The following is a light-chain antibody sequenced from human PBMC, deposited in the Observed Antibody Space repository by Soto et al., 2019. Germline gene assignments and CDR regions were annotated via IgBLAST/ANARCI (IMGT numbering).Light chain of an antibody. Sequence: DIQLTQSPSFLSASVGDRVTITCRASQAISNNLAWYQHNPGKPPKLLIYGASTLQSGVPSRFSGSGSRTEFSLTISTLQPEDFAPYACQQLNNYPRALTFGGGTMVEIE. CDR2: GAS. CDR3: QQLNNYPRALT. J-gene: IGKJ4*01. CDR1: QAISNN. V-gene: IGKV1-9*01.